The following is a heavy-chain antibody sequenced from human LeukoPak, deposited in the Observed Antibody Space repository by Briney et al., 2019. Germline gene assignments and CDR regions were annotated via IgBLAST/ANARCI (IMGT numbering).Heavy chain of an antibody. D-gene: IGHD3-22*01. CDR3: VRDTPYYYDSSGYHDY. CDR1: GFTFSDYY. CDR2: ISSSGSTI. V-gene: IGHV3-11*01. Sequence: GSLRLSCAASGFTFSDYYMSWIRQAPGKGLEWVSYISSSGSTIYYADSVKGRFTISRDNAKNSLYLQMNSLRAEDTAVYYCVRDTPYYYDSSGYHDYWGQGTLVTVSS. J-gene: IGHJ4*02.